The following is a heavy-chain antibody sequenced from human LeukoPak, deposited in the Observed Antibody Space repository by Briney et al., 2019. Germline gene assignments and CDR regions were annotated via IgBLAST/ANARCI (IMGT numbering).Heavy chain of an antibody. CDR2: IYYSGST. J-gene: IGHJ4*02. D-gene: IGHD6-13*01. Sequence: SETLSLTCTVSGGSISSSSYHWGWIRQPPEKGLEWIGSIYYSGSTYYNPSLKSRVTISVDTSKNQFSLKLSSVTAADTAVYYCARPPPGIAAAGYFDYWGQGTLVTVSS. CDR3: ARPPPGIAAAGYFDY. V-gene: IGHV4-39*01. CDR1: GGSISSSSYH.